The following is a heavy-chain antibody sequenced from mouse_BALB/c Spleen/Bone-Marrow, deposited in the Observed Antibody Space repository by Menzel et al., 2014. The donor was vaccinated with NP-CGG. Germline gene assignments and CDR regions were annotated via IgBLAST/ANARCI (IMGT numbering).Heavy chain of an antibody. Sequence: LVKTGASVKISCKASGYSFTGYYMHWVKQSHGKSLEWIGYISCYNGATSYNQKFKGKATFTVGTSSSTAYMQFNSLTSEDSAVYYCARLRGDYDGYAMDYWGQGTSVTVSS. D-gene: IGHD2-4*01. CDR1: GYSFTGYY. CDR2: ISCYNGAT. V-gene: IGHV1S34*01. CDR3: ARLRGDYDGYAMDY. J-gene: IGHJ4*01.